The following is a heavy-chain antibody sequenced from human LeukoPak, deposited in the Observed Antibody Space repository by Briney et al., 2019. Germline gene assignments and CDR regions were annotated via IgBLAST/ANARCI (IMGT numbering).Heavy chain of an antibody. D-gene: IGHD2/OR15-2a*01. CDR1: GGTLSGYY. CDR3: ARARRYYGRSFDD. J-gene: IGHJ4*02. Sequence: SETLSLTCAVSGGTLSGYYWTWIRQPPGKGLEWIGDINHSGSTNYNPSLKSRVTISVDTSKKQFFLKLNSVTAADTAVYYCARARRYYGRSFDDWGQGTLVTVSS. CDR2: INHSGST. V-gene: IGHV4-34*01.